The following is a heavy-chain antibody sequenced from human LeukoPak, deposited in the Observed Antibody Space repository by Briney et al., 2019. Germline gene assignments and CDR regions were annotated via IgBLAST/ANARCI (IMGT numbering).Heavy chain of an antibody. CDR1: GYTFTSYH. CDR2: INPSGGST. V-gene: IGHV1-46*01. D-gene: IGHD5-18*01. Sequence: ASVKVSCKASGYTFTSYHMHWVGQAPGQGLEWMGIINPSGGSTIYAQKFQGRVTMTRDTSTSTVYMDLSSLRSEDTAVYYCAAMGSAFDIWGQGTMVIVSA. J-gene: IGHJ3*02. CDR3: AAMGSAFDI.